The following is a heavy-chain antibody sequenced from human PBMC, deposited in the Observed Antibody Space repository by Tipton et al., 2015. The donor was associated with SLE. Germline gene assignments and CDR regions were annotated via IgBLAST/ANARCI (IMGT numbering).Heavy chain of an antibody. J-gene: IGHJ6*02. V-gene: IGHV4-39*07. D-gene: IGHD5-18*01. CDR2: IYYSGST. Sequence: TLSLTCTVSGGSISSSSYYWGWIRQPPGKGLEWIGSIYYSGSTYYNPSLKSRVTISVGTSKNQFSLKLSSVTAADTAVYYCARQEEGNSYAQGGMDVWGQGTTVTVSS. CDR1: GGSISSSSYY. CDR3: ARQEEGNSYAQGGMDV.